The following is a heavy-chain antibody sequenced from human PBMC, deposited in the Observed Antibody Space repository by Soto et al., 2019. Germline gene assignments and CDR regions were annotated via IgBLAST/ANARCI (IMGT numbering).Heavy chain of an antibody. V-gene: IGHV1-24*01. CDR3: ATVSYSIDYYYYGMDV. CDR1: GYTLTELS. Sequence: GASVKVSCKVSGYTLTELSMHWVRQAPGKGLEWMGGFDPEDGETIYAQKFQGRVTMTEDTSTDTAYMELSSLRSEDTAVYYCATVSYSIDYYYYGMDVWGQGTTVTVSS. D-gene: IGHD2-15*01. J-gene: IGHJ6*02. CDR2: FDPEDGET.